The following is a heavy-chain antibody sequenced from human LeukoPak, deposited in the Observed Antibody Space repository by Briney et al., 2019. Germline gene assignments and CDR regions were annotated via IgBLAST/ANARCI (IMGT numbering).Heavy chain of an antibody. D-gene: IGHD1-26*01. J-gene: IGHJ4*02. CDR3: IGSGGWPGY. V-gene: IGHV3-74*01. CDR1: GFTFSSYW. CDR2: IASDGST. Sequence: GGSLRLSCAASGFTFSSYWMHWVCQAPGKGLVWVSRIASDGSTVYADSVKGRFTISRDNAKDTVYLQMNSLRVEDTAVYYCIGSGGWPGYWGQGTLVTVSS.